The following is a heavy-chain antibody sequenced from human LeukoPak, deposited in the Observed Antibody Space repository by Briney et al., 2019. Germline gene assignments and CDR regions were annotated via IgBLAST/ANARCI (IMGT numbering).Heavy chain of an antibody. D-gene: IGHD3-10*01. CDR3: ARHAVLPDAFDI. J-gene: IGHJ3*02. Sequence: SETLSLTCTVSGGSISSSSYYWGWIRQPPGKGLEWIGSIYYSGSTYYNPSLKSRVTISVDTSKNQFSLKLSSVTAADTAVYYCARHAVLPDAFDIWGQGTMVTVSS. CDR2: IYYSGST. V-gene: IGHV4-39*01. CDR1: GGSISSSSYY.